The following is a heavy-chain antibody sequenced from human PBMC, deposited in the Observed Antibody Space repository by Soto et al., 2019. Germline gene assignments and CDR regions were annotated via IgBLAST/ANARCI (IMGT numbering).Heavy chain of an antibody. J-gene: IGHJ4*02. Sequence: PSETLSLTCAVSGGSIISGGYSWIWIRQPPGKGLEWIGYIYHSGSTYYNPSLKSRVTISVDRSKNQFSLKLSSVTAADTAVYYCARGEMVRGVSFDYWGQGTLVTVSS. CDR1: GGSIISGGYS. CDR2: IYHSGST. D-gene: IGHD3-10*01. CDR3: ARGEMVRGVSFDY. V-gene: IGHV4-30-2*01.